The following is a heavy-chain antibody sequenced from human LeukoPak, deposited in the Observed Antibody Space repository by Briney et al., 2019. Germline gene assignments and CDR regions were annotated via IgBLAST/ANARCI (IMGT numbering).Heavy chain of an antibody. V-gene: IGHV1-69*13. CDR1: GGTFSSYA. CDR3: ARDRRIAAAEWYYMDV. Sequence: ASVKVSCKASGGTFSSYAISWVRQAPGQGLEWMGGIIPIFGTANYAQKFQGRVTITADESTSTAYMELSSLRSEDTAVYHCARDRRIAAAEWYYMDVWGKGTTVTVSS. J-gene: IGHJ6*03. D-gene: IGHD6-13*01. CDR2: IIPIFGTA.